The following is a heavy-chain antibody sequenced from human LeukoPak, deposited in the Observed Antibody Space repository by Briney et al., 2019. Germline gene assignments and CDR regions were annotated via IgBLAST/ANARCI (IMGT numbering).Heavy chain of an antibody. V-gene: IGHV1-69*13. Sequence: SVKVSCKASGGTFSSYAISWVRQAPGQGLEWMGGIIPIFGIANYAQKFQGRVTITADESTTTAYMELSSLRSDDTAVYYCARGLRIAAAPDYWGQGTLVTVSS. J-gene: IGHJ4*02. D-gene: IGHD6-13*01. CDR3: ARGLRIAAAPDY. CDR2: IIPIFGIA. CDR1: GGTFSSYA.